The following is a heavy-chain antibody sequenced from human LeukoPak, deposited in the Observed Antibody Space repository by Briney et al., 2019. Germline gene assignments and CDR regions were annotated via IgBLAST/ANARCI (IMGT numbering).Heavy chain of an antibody. J-gene: IGHJ4*02. D-gene: IGHD1-1*01. CDR1: GFTFSDYY. CDR2: ISSSGSTI. V-gene: IGHV3-11*04. Sequence: GAFLILSCAAPGFTFSDYYMSWIRQAPEKGLEWVSYISSSGSTIYFADSVKGRSTISRNTAKNSLYLQMNLLRAENTAVYYCAREGVQPGTVDYLGQGTKVTVRS. CDR3: AREGVQPGTVDY.